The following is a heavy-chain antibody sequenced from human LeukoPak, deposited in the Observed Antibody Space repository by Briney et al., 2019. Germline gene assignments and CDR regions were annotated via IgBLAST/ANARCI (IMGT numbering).Heavy chain of an antibody. D-gene: IGHD2-8*01. CDR1: GDSVSRSDSY. CDR2: VYYSGST. CDR3: ARASFNVVFGNWFDP. V-gene: IGHV4-39*01. J-gene: IGHJ5*02. Sequence: SETLSPTCSLSGDSVSRSDSYWDWIRQPPGKGLEWIGNVYYSGSTFYNPSLKSRVTISVYTSKNQFSLKLRSVTAADTAIYYCARASFNVVFGNWFDPWGQGTLVTVSS.